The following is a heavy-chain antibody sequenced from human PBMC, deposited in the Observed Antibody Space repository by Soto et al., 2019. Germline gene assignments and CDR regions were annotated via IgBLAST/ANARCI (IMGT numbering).Heavy chain of an antibody. Sequence: SETLSLTCAVSGYSISSGYYWGWIRQPPGKGLEWIGSIYHSGSTYNNPSLKSRVTISVDTSKNQFSLKLSSVTAADTAVYYCARVGGYGMDVWGQGTTVTV. D-gene: IGHD3-10*01. CDR1: GYSISSGYY. CDR3: ARVGGYGMDV. CDR2: IYHSGST. V-gene: IGHV4-38-2*01. J-gene: IGHJ6*02.